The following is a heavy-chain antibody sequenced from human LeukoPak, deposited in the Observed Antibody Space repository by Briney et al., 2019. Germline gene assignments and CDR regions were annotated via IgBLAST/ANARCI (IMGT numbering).Heavy chain of an antibody. CDR3: AISLTGAAAASYYFDY. V-gene: IGHV1-2*02. CDR2: INPKSGGT. D-gene: IGHD6-13*01. Sequence: ASVKVSCKTSGYTFTGYYMHWVRQAPGQGLEWMGWINPKSGGTNYAQKFQGRVTMTRDTSISTAYMELSRLRPDDTAVYYCAISLTGAAAASYYFDYWGQGTLVTVSS. J-gene: IGHJ4*02. CDR1: GYTFTGYY.